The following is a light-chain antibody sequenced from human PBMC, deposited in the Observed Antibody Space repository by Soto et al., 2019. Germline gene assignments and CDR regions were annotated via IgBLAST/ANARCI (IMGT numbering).Light chain of an antibody. V-gene: IGLV2-14*01. J-gene: IGLJ3*02. CDR3: SSYTSSSTLG. CDR1: SSDVGGYNY. Sequence: QSALTQPASVSGSAGQSITISCTGTSSDVGGYNYVSWYQQHPGKAPKLMIYEVSNRPSGVSNRFSGSKSGNTASLTISGLQAEDAADYYCSSYTSSSTLGFGGGTKVTVL. CDR2: EVS.